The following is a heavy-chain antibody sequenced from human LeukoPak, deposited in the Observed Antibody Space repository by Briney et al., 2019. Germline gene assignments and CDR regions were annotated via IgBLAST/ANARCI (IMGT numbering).Heavy chain of an antibody. CDR2: IYYSGST. CDR1: GGSISSSSYY. Sequence: SETLSLTCTVSGGSISSSSYYWGWIRQPPGKGLEWIGSIYYSGSTYYNPSLKSRVTISVDTSKNQFSLKLSSVTAADTAVYYCARGYHGRFDPWGQGTLVTVSS. V-gene: IGHV4-39*07. J-gene: IGHJ5*02. D-gene: IGHD2-15*01. CDR3: ARGYHGRFDP.